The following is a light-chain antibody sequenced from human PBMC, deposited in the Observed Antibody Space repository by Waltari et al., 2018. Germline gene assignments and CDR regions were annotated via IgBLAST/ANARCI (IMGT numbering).Light chain of an antibody. CDR1: QRISSY. CDR2: AAS. CDR3: QQSYSTAIT. J-gene: IGKJ5*01. Sequence: DIQMTQSPSSLSASVGDRVTITCRASQRISSYLNWYQQKPGKAPELLIYAASSLLSGVPSRFSGRGSGTDFTLTISSLQAEDFATYYCQQSYSTAITFGQGTRLEI. V-gene: IGKV1-39*01.